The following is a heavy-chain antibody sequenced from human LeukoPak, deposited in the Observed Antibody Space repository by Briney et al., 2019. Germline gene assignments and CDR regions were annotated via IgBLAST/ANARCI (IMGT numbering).Heavy chain of an antibody. CDR2: ISAYNGNT. J-gene: IGHJ4*02. CDR3: TRDQGSGWWDYFDY. Sequence: ASVKVSRKASGYTFTSYGISWVRQAPGQGLEWMGWISAYNGNTNYAQKLQGRVTMTTDTSTSTAYMELRSLRSEDTAVYYCTRDQGSGWWDYFDYWGQGTLVTVSS. D-gene: IGHD6-19*01. V-gene: IGHV1-18*01. CDR1: GYTFTSYG.